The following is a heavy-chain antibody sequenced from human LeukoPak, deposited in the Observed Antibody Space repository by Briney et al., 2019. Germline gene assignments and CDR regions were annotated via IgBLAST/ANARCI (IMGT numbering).Heavy chain of an antibody. CDR2: INHSGST. J-gene: IGHJ4*02. V-gene: IGHV4-34*01. D-gene: IGHD4-23*01. Sequence: GSLRLSCAASGFTFSSYSMNWVRQPPGKGLEWIGEINHSGSTNYNPSLKSRVTISVDTSKNQFSLKLSSVTAADTAVYYCARGPGNDYWGQGTLVTVSS. CDR3: ARGPGNDY. CDR1: GFTFSSYS.